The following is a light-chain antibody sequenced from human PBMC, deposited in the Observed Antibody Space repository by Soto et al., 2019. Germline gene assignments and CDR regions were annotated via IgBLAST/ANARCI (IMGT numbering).Light chain of an antibody. CDR3: QTYNNWPLT. V-gene: IGKV3D-15*01. J-gene: IGKJ4*01. Sequence: EVVMPQSRATVSVSPGESATLSGRASQSLGSTYLAWYQQKPGQAHRLLIYAKYSRAPDIPARFSGSGSGTDFTLTIRSLQSEDFAIYYCQTYNNWPLTVGGGTKVDIK. CDR1: QSLGSTY. CDR2: AKY.